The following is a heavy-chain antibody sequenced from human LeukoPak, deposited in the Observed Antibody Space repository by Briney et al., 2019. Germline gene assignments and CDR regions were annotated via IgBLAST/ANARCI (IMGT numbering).Heavy chain of an antibody. CDR1: GFTFSSYW. D-gene: IGHD2-2*01. CDR3: ARGRYCSSTSCSAHFDY. V-gene: IGHV3-7*01. Sequence: GGSPRLSCAASGFTFSSYWMSWVRQAPGKGLEWVANIKQDGSEKYHVDSVKGRFTISRDNAKNSLYLQMNSLRAEDTAVYYCARGRYCSSTSCSAHFDYWGQGTLVTVSS. CDR2: IKQDGSEK. J-gene: IGHJ4*02.